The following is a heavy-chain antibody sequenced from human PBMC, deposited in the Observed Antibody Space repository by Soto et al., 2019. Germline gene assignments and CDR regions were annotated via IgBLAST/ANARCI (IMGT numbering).Heavy chain of an antibody. Sequence: ASVKVSCKASGYTFTSYDINWVRQATGQGLEWMGWMNPNSGNTGYAQKFQGRVTMTRNTSISTAYMELSSLRSEDTAVYHCARGRGSSDRFDPWGQGTLVTVSS. D-gene: IGHD6-6*01. CDR3: ARGRGSSDRFDP. V-gene: IGHV1-8*01. J-gene: IGHJ5*02. CDR1: GYTFTSYD. CDR2: MNPNSGNT.